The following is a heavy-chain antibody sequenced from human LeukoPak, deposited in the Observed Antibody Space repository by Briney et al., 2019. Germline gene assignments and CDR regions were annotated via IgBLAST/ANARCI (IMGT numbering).Heavy chain of an antibody. CDR3: ARDKYSGYDSPFDY. CDR2: INPNSGGT. CDR1: GYTFTGYY. D-gene: IGHD5-12*01. V-gene: IGHV1-2*02. Sequence: ASVKVSCKASGYTFTGYYMHWVRQAPGQGLEWMGWINPNSGGTNYAQKFQGRVTMTRDTSISTAYMELSRLRSDDTAVYYCARDKYSGYDSPFDYWGQGTLVTVSS. J-gene: IGHJ4*02.